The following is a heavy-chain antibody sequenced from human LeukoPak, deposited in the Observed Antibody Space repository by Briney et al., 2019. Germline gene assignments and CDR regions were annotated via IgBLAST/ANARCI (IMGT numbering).Heavy chain of an antibody. CDR1: GGSISSYY. V-gene: IGHV4-4*07. CDR3: ARDYDFWSGYSTRRNPPSEYNWFDP. CDR2: IYTSGST. Sequence: SETLSLTCTVSGGSISSYYWSWIRQPAGKGLEWIGRIYTSGSTNYNPSLKSRVTMSVDTSKNQFSLKLSSVTAADTAVYYCARDYDFWSGYSTRRNPPSEYNWFDPWGQGTLVTVSS. J-gene: IGHJ5*02. D-gene: IGHD3-3*01.